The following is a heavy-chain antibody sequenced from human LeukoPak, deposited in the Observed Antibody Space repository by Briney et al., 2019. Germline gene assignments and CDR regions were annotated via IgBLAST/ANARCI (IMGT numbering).Heavy chain of an antibody. D-gene: IGHD4-11*01. V-gene: IGHV4-59*01. CDR3: ARGTTVTLFDY. J-gene: IGHJ4*02. CDR1: GGSISSYY. CDR2: IYYSGST. Sequence: SETLSLTCSGSGGSISSYYWSWIRQPPGKGLEWIGYIYYSGSTNYNPSLKSRVTISVDTSKNQFSLKLSSVTAADTAVYYCARGTTVTLFDYWGQGTLVTVSS.